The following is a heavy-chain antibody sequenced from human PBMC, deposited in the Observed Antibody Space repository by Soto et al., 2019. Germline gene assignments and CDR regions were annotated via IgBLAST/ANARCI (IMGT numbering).Heavy chain of an antibody. D-gene: IGHD3-3*01. CDR3: ARPNDFWSGYEGY. V-gene: IGHV5-10-1*01. Sequence: PGESLKICCKGSGYNFISYWISWVRQMPGKGLEWMGRIDPSDFYTNYSPSFQGHVTISADKPISTAYLQWSSLKASDTAMYYCARPNDFWSGYEGYWGQGTLVTVSS. J-gene: IGHJ4*02. CDR2: IDPSDFYT. CDR1: GYNFISYW.